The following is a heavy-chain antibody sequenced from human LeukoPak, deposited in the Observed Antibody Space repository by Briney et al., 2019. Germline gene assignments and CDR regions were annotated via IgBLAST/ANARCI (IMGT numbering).Heavy chain of an antibody. J-gene: IGHJ4*02. CDR2: IIPILGIA. CDR3: ASSDATYCSGGSCYSVDY. V-gene: IGHV1-69*04. D-gene: IGHD2-15*01. CDR1: GGTFSSYA. Sequence: SVEVSCKASGGTFSSYAISWVRQAPGQGLEWMGRIIPILGIANYAQKLQGRVTITADKSTSTAYMELSSLRSEDTAVYYCASSDATYCSGGSCYSVDYWGQGTLVTVSS.